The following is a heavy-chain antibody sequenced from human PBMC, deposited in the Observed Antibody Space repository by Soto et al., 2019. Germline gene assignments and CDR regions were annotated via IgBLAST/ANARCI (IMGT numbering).Heavy chain of an antibody. Sequence: ASVKVSCKASGYTFTSYGISWVRQAPGQGLEWMGWISAYNGNTNYAQKLQGRVTMTTDTSTSTAYMELRSLRSDDTAVYYCARDSHAPWAAGWYFDYWGQGTLVTVSS. CDR3: ARDSHAPWAAGWYFDY. V-gene: IGHV1-18*01. D-gene: IGHD6-19*01. CDR1: GYTFTSYG. J-gene: IGHJ4*02. CDR2: ISAYNGNT.